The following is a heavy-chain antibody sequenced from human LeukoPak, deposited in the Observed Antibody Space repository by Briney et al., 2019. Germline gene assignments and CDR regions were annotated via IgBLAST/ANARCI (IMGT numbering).Heavy chain of an antibody. Sequence: PGGSLRLSCAASGFTVSSNYMNWVRQAPGKGLEWVSIIYSGGSTYYADSVKGRFTISRDNSKNTLYLQMNSLRAEDTAVYYCARDLGSGWNFDYWGQGTLVTVSS. CDR1: GFTVSSNY. V-gene: IGHV3-53*01. CDR2: IYSGGST. J-gene: IGHJ4*02. D-gene: IGHD6-19*01. CDR3: ARDLGSGWNFDY.